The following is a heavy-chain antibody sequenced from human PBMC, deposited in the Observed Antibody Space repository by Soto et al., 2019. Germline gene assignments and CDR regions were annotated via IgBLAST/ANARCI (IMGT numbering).Heavy chain of an antibody. CDR3: AKQYDSSGYFFDF. CDR2: ISYSGGST. Sequence: EVQLLESGGDLVQPGGSLRLSCAASGFSFNSYAMTWVRQAPGKGLEWVSIISYSGGSTYYGDSVKGRFIISRDSSKNMVYLQMNGLRAEDTAVYYCAKQYDSSGYFFDFWGQGTLVTVSS. V-gene: IGHV3-23*01. J-gene: IGHJ4*02. CDR1: GFSFNSYA. D-gene: IGHD3-22*01.